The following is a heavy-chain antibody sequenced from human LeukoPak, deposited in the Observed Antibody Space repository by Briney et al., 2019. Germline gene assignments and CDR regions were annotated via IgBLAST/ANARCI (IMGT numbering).Heavy chain of an antibody. Sequence: SETLSLTCTVSGASISSYYWSWIRQPPGKGLEWIGYIFYGGSSNYNPSLKSRVPISVDASKDQFSLTLSSVTAADTAIYYCARHDYSNYPPNNWFDPWGQGTLVTVSS. D-gene: IGHD4-11*01. CDR3: ARHDYSNYPPNNWFDP. CDR2: IFYGGSS. CDR1: GASISSYY. V-gene: IGHV4-59*08. J-gene: IGHJ5*02.